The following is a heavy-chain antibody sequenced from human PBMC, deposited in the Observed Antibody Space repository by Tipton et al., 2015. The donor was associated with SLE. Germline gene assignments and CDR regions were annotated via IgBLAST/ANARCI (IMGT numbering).Heavy chain of an antibody. CDR2: VYYSGTT. CDR1: GGSVSSERHY. CDR3: AREMWDWGPHSIDP. J-gene: IGHJ5*02. Sequence: TLSLTCSVSGGSVSSERHYWGWIRQPPGKGLEWIGYVYYSGTTRYNPSLESLVTISIDASNNRFSRKLTSVTAAGTAVYYWAREMWDWGPHSIDPWGLGTSVTVCS. V-gene: IGHV4-61*01. D-gene: IGHD3/OR15-3a*01.